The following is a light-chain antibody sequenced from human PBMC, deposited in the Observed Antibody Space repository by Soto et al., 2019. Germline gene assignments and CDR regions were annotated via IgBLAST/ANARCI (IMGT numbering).Light chain of an antibody. V-gene: IGKV3-15*01. CDR1: QSVSVN. J-gene: IGKJ4*01. CDR3: QQDNNWPPLT. CDR2: GAS. Sequence: EIVMTQSPATLSVSPGERATLSCRASQSVSVNLAWYQQKPGQPPRLLIYGASTRATGIPARFSGSGSGTEFTLTITNLQSEDFAVYYCQQDNNWPPLTCGGGTKVEIK.